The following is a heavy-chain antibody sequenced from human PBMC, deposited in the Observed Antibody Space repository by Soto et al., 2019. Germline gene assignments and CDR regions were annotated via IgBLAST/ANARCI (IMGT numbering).Heavy chain of an antibody. CDR3: AIGAILAWLSYFDH. Sequence: GGSLRLSCAVSGFTVSSNYMSWVRQAPGKGLDWVTIIYSGGNTYYADSVKGRFTISRDTSKNTVYLQMNSLRADDTAVYYCAIGAILAWLSYFDHWGQGTPVTVSS. CDR2: IYSGGNT. J-gene: IGHJ4*02. D-gene: IGHD3-3*01. CDR1: GFTVSSNY. V-gene: IGHV3-66*01.